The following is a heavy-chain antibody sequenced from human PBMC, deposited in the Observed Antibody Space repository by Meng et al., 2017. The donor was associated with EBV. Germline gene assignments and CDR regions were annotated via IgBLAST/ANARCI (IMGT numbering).Heavy chain of an antibody. Sequence: QWQLVRAGAEVKKPGAPVKVSCKASGYTFTGYYMHWVRQAPGQGLEWMGRINPNSGGTNYAQKFQGRVTMTRDTSISTAYTELSRLRSDDTAVYYCAKGADLAAAGTFWFDPWGQGTLVTVSS. V-gene: IGHV1-2*06. CDR2: INPNSGGT. D-gene: IGHD6-13*01. CDR1: GYTFTGYY. J-gene: IGHJ5*02. CDR3: AKGADLAAAGTFWFDP.